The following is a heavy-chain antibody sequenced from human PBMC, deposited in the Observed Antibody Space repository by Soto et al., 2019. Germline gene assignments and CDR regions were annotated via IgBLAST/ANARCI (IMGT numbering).Heavy chain of an antibody. CDR1: GGSISSSSYY. CDR3: ARRYTGSYFDY. J-gene: IGHJ4*02. D-gene: IGHD1-26*01. V-gene: IGHV4-39*01. CDR2: IYYSGST. Sequence: PSETLSLTCTVSGGSISSSSYYWDWIRQPPGKGLEWIGSIYYSGSTYCNPSLRSRVTISVDTSKNQFSLKLSSVTAADTAVYYCARRYTGSYFDYWGQGALVTSPQ.